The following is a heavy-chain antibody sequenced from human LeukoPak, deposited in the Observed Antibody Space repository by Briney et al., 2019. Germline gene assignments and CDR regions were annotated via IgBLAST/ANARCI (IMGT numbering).Heavy chain of an antibody. CDR1: GSSFTSYW. CDR3: ARHLLTPGGSYYFDF. D-gene: IGHD1-26*01. CDR2: IYPGDSDI. Sequence: GESLKISCWDSGSSFTSYWIGWVRQMPGKGLEWMGIIYPGDSDIRYSPSFQGQVTISADKSISAAYLQWSSLRASDTAIYYCARHLLTPGGSYYFDFWGQGTLVTVSS. V-gene: IGHV5-51*01. J-gene: IGHJ4*02.